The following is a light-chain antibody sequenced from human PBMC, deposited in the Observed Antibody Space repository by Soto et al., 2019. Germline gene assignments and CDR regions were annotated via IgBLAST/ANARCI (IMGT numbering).Light chain of an antibody. Sequence: ILLTQTPSTLSPSLLSRFPLNSLASQSISTWLAWYQQKPGKAPKLLIYDASSLESGVPSRFGGGGSGTEFTLTISSLQPDDFAIYYCQQLNSYPLKFGQGTRLEIK. V-gene: IGKV1-5*01. CDR1: QSISTW. CDR2: DAS. J-gene: IGKJ5*01. CDR3: QQLNSYPLK.